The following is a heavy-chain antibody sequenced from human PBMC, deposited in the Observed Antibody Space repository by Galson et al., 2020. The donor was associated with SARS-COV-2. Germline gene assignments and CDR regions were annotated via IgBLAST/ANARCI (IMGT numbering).Heavy chain of an antibody. Sequence: ASVKVSCKASGYTFTSYDISWVRQAPGQGLEWMGWINAYNGHTNYAQKLQGRVTMTTDTSTSTAYMELRSLRSDDTAVYYCARVPVYGEILACGIYYFGRDVGGQVTAVTVAS. V-gene: IGHV1-18*01. CDR2: INAYNGHT. J-gene: IGHJ6*02. D-gene: IGHD4-17*01. CDR1: GYTFTSYD. CDR3: ARVPVYGEILACGIYYFGRDV.